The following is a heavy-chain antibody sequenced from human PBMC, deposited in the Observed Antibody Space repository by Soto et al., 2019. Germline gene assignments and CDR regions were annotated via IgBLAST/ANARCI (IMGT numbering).Heavy chain of an antibody. CDR2: IKQDGSEK. CDR3: ARVEDYDGSGSYYIPYYFDY. CDR1: GFTFSSYW. V-gene: IGHV3-7*03. J-gene: IGHJ4*02. D-gene: IGHD3-10*01. Sequence: EVQLVESGGGLVQPGGSLRLSCAASGFTFSSYWMSWVRQAPGKGLEWVANIKQDGSEKYYVDSVKGRFTISRDNAKNSLYLQMNSLRAEDTAVYYCARVEDYDGSGSYYIPYYFDYWGQGTLVXXSS.